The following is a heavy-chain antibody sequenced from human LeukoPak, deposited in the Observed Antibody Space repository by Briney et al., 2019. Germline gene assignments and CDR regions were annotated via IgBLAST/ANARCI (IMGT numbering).Heavy chain of an antibody. V-gene: IGHV4-4*02. D-gene: IGHD3-22*01. J-gene: IGHJ4*02. CDR1: GGSISSSNW. CDR3: ATYYYDSSGYYYKY. CDR2: IYYSGST. Sequence: SGTLSLTCAVSGGSISSSNWWSWVRQPPGKGLEWIGYIYYSGSTNYNPSLKSRVTISVDTSKNQFSLKLSSVTAADTAVYYCATYYYDSSGYYYKYWGQGTLVTVSS.